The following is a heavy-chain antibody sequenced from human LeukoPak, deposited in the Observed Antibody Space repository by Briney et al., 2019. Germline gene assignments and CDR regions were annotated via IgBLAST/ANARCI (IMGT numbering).Heavy chain of an antibody. Sequence: SETLSLTCTVSGGSISSSSYYWGWIRQPPGKGLEWIGSIYYSGSTYYNPSLKSRVTISVDTSKNQFSLKLSSVTAADTAVYYCARHFLDILTGYYPVQDWGQGTLVTVSS. V-gene: IGHV4-39*01. D-gene: IGHD3-9*01. CDR2: IYYSGST. CDR1: GGSISSSSYY. J-gene: IGHJ4*02. CDR3: ARHFLDILTGYYPVQD.